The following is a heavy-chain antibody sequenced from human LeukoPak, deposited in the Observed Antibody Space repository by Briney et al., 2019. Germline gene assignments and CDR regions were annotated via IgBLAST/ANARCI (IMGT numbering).Heavy chain of an antibody. CDR3: AREYYYDSSGFDAFDI. J-gene: IGHJ3*02. CDR1: GYSFTSYW. D-gene: IGHD3-22*01. Sequence: GESLQISCQGSGYSFTSYWIGWVRQMPGKGLEWMGIIYPGDSDTRYSPSFQGQVTISADKSISTAYLQWSSLKASDTAMYYCAREYYYDSSGFDAFDIWGQGTMVTVSS. V-gene: IGHV5-51*01. CDR2: IYPGDSDT.